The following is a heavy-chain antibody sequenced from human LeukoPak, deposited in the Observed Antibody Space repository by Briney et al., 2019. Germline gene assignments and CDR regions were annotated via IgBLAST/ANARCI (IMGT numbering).Heavy chain of an antibody. CDR2: TSDRGDYT. Sequence: GGSLRLSCAASGFTFSSSAMSWVRQAPGKGPEWVSGTSDRGDYTYYADSVKGRFTISRDSSKNTLFLQMNSLRAEDTALYFCARKAQYNGHYPLDYWGQGTLVTVSS. J-gene: IGHJ4*02. CDR1: GFTFSSSA. CDR3: ARKAQYNGHYPLDY. D-gene: IGHD1-7*01. V-gene: IGHV3-23*01.